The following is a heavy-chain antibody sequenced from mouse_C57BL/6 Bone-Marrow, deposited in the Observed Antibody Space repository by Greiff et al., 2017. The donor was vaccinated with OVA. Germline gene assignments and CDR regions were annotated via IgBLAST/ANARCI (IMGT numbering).Heavy chain of an antibody. CDR1: GYTFTSYW. V-gene: IGHV1-69*01. CDR3: AKTTVVAHWYFDV. D-gene: IGHD1-1*01. Sequence: VQLHQPGAELVMPGASVKLSCKASGYTFTSYWMHWVKQRPGQGLEWIGEIDPSDSYTNYNQKFKGKSTLTVDKSSSTAYMQLSSLTSEDSAVYYCAKTTVVAHWYFDVWGTGTTVTVSS. J-gene: IGHJ1*03. CDR2: IDPSDSYT.